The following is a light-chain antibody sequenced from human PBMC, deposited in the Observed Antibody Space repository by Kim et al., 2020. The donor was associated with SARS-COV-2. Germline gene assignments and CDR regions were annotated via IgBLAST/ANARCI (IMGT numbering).Light chain of an antibody. CDR3: QQYESYPIT. V-gene: IGKV1-16*02. J-gene: IGKJ5*01. CDR2: AAS. CDR1: QDIKNH. Sequence: DIEMTQSPSSLSASLGDRVTITCRASQDIKNHLAWFQQKPGKAPKSLIYAASILHSGVPSKFTGSGSGTDFTLTISNLQPEDFATYHCQQYESYPITFGQGTRLEIK.